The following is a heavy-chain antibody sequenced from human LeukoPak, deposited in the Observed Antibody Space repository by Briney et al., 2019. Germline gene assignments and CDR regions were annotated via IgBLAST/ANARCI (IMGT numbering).Heavy chain of an antibody. CDR3: TRDETAMDY. V-gene: IGHV3-49*04. J-gene: IGHJ4*02. D-gene: IGHD5-18*01. Sequence: GSLRLSCTASGFTFGDYAMSWVRQAPGKGLEWVGFIRSKAYGGTTEYAASVKGRFTISRDDSKSIAYLQMNSLKTEDTAVYYCTRDETAMDYWGQGTLVTVSS. CDR1: GFTFGDYA. CDR2: IRSKAYGGTT.